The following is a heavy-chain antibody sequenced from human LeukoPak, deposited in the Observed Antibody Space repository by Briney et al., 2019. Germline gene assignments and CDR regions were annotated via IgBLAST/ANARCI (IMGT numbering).Heavy chain of an antibody. CDR1: GYSISSGYY. CDR2: IYHNGHT. J-gene: IGHJ4*02. Sequence: KPSETLSLTCTVSGYSISSGYYWGWIRQPPGKGLEWIGSIYHNGHTYYNPSLKSRVIITVDTSKNQFSLKLSSVTAADTAVYYCARGGNSWYADYWGPGTLVTVSS. V-gene: IGHV4-38-2*02. D-gene: IGHD6-13*01. CDR3: ARGGNSWYADY.